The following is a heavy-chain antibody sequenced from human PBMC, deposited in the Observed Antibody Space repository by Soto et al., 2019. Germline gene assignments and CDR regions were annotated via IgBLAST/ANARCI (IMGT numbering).Heavy chain of an antibody. CDR3: AKGPYSSGRYGFDH. Sequence: GGSLRLSCVVSGLAFSSYGMYWVRQAPGKGLEWLSFISYDGSNESYADSVKGRFTISRDNSRDTFFLQLNSLRFEDTAVYYCAKGPYSSGRYGFDHWGQGTQVTVSS. CDR2: ISYDGSNE. CDR1: GLAFSSYG. D-gene: IGHD6-19*01. J-gene: IGHJ4*02. V-gene: IGHV3-30*18.